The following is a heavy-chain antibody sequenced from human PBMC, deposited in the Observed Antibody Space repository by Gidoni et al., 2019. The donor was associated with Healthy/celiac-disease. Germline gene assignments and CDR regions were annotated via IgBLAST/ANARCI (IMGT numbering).Heavy chain of an antibody. J-gene: IGHJ4*02. D-gene: IGHD5-12*01. CDR1: GFTFSSYG. V-gene: IGHV3-30*18. CDR2: ISYDGSNK. CDR3: AKVGGDGYTVDY. Sequence: QVQLVESGGGVVQPGRSLRLSCAASGFTFSSYGMHWVRQAPGKGLEWVPVISYDGSNKYYADSVKGRFTISRDNSKNTLYLQMNSLRAEDTAVYYCAKVGGDGYTVDYWGQGTLVTVSS.